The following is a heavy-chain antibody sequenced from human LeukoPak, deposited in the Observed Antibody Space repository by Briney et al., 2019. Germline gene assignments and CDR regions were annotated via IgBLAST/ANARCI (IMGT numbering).Heavy chain of an antibody. V-gene: IGHV4-59*01. CDR1: GGSISSYY. CDR3: ARGEAHYDILTGSRTEYFQH. J-gene: IGHJ1*01. D-gene: IGHD3-9*01. Sequence: SETLSLTCTVSGGSISSYYWSWIRQPPGGGLEWVGFIYYSGSTNYNPSLKSRVTISVDTSKNQFSLKLSSVTAADTAVYYCARGEAHYDILTGSRTEYFQHWGQGTLVTVSS. CDR2: IYYSGST.